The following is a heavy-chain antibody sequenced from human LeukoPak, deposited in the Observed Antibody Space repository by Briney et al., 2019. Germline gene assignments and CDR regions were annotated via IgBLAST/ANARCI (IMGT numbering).Heavy chain of an antibody. CDR3: AEKKNFYFDY. V-gene: IGHV3-23*01. J-gene: IGHJ4*02. CDR1: GFTFSSYA. D-gene: IGHD1-7*01. CDR2: ISSTGSTT. Sequence: PGGSLRLSCAASGFTFSSYAMSWVRQAPGKGLEWLSAISSTGSTTYYADSVKGRFTISRDNSKNTLYLQMNSLKAEDTAVYYCAEKKNFYFDYWGRGTLVTVSS.